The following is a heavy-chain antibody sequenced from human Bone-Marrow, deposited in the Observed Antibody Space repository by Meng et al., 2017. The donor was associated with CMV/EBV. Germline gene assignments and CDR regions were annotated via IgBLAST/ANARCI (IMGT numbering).Heavy chain of an antibody. CDR2: IYYSGST. CDR3: ARDMAVADY. D-gene: IGHD6-19*01. J-gene: IGHJ4*02. CDR1: GGSISSYY. V-gene: IGHV4-59*01. Sequence: SETLSLTCTVSGGSISSYYWSWIRQPPGKGLEWIGYIYYSGSTNYNPSLKSRVTISVDTSKNQFSLKLSSVTAADTAVYYCARDMAVADYWGQGTLVTVSS.